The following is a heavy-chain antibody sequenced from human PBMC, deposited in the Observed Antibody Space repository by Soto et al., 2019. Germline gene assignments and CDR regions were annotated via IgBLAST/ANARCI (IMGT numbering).Heavy chain of an antibody. D-gene: IGHD3-3*01. CDR3: AGQPRFWTVYSAHFDY. V-gene: IGHV4-39*01. CDR1: GGSISSSSYY. CDR2: IYYSGST. J-gene: IGHJ4*02. Sequence: SETLSLTCTVSGGSISSSSYYWGWIRQPPGKGLEWIGSIYYSGSTYYNPSLKSRVTISVDTSKNQFSLKLSSVTAADTAVYYCAGQPRFWTVYSAHFDYGGQGTRVTVSS.